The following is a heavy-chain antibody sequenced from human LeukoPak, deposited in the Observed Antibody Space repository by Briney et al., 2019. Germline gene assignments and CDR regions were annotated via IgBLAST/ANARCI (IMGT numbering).Heavy chain of an antibody. CDR2: INPNSGGT. CDR1: GYTFTGYY. Sequence: GASVTVSFTASGYTFTGYYMHWVRQAPGQGLEWMGWINPNSGGTNYAQKFQGRVTMTRDTSISTAYMELSRLRSDDTAVYYCARDYCSSTSCLFDYWGQGTLVTVSS. V-gene: IGHV1-2*02. J-gene: IGHJ4*02. CDR3: ARDYCSSTSCLFDY. D-gene: IGHD2-2*01.